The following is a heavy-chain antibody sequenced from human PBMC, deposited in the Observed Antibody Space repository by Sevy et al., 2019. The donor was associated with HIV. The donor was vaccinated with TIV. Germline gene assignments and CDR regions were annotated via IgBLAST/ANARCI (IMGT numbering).Heavy chain of an antibody. J-gene: IGHJ4*02. Sequence: GGSLRLSCAASGFTFSNYAMNWVRQAPGKGLEWVSGISGSGGSGDKTNYADSVKGRFTISRDDSKNSLYLQLNSLRAEETAICYCARKYDSSGYFDYWGQGTLVTVSS. CDR1: GFTFSNYA. CDR3: ARKYDSSGYFDY. CDR2: ISGSGGSGDKT. D-gene: IGHD3-22*01. V-gene: IGHV3-23*01.